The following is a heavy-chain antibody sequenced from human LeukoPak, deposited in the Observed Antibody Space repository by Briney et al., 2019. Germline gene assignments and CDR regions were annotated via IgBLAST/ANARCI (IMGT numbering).Heavy chain of an antibody. D-gene: IGHD3-22*01. CDR3: AKRGVVIRVILVGFHKEAYYFDS. CDR1: GITLSNYG. V-gene: IGHV3-23*01. Sequence: GGSLRLSCAVSGITLSNYGMSWVRQAPGKGLEWVAGISDSGGRTKYADSVKGRFTISRDNPKNTLYLQMNSLRPEDTAVYFCAKRGVVIRVILVGFHKEAYYFDSWGQGALVTVSS. CDR2: ISDSGGRT. J-gene: IGHJ4*02.